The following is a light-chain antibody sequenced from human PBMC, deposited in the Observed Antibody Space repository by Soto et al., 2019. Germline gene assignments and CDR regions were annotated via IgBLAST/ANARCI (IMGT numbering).Light chain of an antibody. J-gene: IGKJ1*01. CDR3: QQYNSHWT. CDR1: QTISTW. Sequence: DIQVTQSPPTLSASVGDRVTITCRASQTISTWMAWYQQKPGKAPNLLIYDASSLQSGVPSRFSGIGSGTEFTLTISSLQPDDFATYYCQQYNSHWTFGQGTKVDNK. CDR2: DAS. V-gene: IGKV1-5*01.